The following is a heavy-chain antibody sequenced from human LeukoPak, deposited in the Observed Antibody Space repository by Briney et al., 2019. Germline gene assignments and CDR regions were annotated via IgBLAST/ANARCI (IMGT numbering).Heavy chain of an antibody. J-gene: IGHJ4*02. CDR3: ARLLAVAGLYYFDY. D-gene: IGHD6-19*01. Sequence: ALVKVSCKASGGTFSSYAISWVRQAPGQGLEWMGRIIPILGIANYAQKFQGRVTITADKSTSTAYMELSSLRSEDTAVYYCARLLAVAGLYYFDYWGQGTLVTVSS. CDR2: IIPILGIA. V-gene: IGHV1-69*04. CDR1: GGTFSSYA.